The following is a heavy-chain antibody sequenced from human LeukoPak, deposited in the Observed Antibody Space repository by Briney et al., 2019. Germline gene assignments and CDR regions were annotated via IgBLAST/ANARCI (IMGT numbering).Heavy chain of an antibody. V-gene: IGHV3-23*01. J-gene: IGHJ4*02. CDR1: GFTFSSYG. CDR3: AKPIAARRGIDY. Sequence: PGRSLRLSCAASGFTFSSYGMHWVRQAPGKGLEWVSAISGSGGSTYYADSVKGRFTISRDNSKNTLYLQMNSLRAEDTAVYYCAKPIAARRGIDYWGQGTLVTVSS. D-gene: IGHD6-6*01. CDR2: ISGSGGST.